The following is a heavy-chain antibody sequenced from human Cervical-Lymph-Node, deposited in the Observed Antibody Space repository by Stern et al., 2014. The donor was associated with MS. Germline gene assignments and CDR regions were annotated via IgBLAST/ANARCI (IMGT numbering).Heavy chain of an antibody. V-gene: IGHV1-69*01. Sequence: VQLVESGAEVTKPGSSVKVSCKASGGTFSKFPISWVRQAPGQGLAWMGGIFPVFGTPTYAQEFRGRVTITADVSTSTVYMELSSLRSDDTAVYYCALSCETGDRWYSLDYDLWGQGTLVTVSS. CDR2: IFPVFGTP. CDR1: GGTFSKFP. CDR3: ALSCETGDRWYSLDYDL. J-gene: IGHJ5*02. D-gene: IGHD6-13*01.